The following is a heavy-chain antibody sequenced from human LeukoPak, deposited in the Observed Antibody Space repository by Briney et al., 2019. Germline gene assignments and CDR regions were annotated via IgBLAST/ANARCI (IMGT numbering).Heavy chain of an antibody. V-gene: IGHV4-39*02. D-gene: IGHD2-15*01. CDR1: GGSISSSSYY. CDR3: ARETCSGGSCYLLDY. J-gene: IGHJ4*02. Sequence: SETLSLTCTVSGGSISSSSYYWGWIRQPPGKGLEWIGSIYYSGSTYYNPSLKSRVTISVDTSKNQFSLKLSSVTAADTAVYYCARETCSGGSCYLLDYWGQGTLVTVSS. CDR2: IYYSGST.